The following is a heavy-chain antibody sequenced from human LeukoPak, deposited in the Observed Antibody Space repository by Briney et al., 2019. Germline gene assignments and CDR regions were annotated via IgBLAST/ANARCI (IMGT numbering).Heavy chain of an antibody. Sequence: GASVKVSCKASGYTFTSYGISWVRQAPGQGLEWMGWISAYNGNTNYAQKLQGRVTMTTDTSTSTAYMELRSLRSDDTAVYYCARAPYVVPAATAQTGDYWGQGTLVTVSS. D-gene: IGHD2-2*01. CDR3: ARAPYVVPAATAQTGDY. J-gene: IGHJ4*02. V-gene: IGHV1-18*01. CDR2: ISAYNGNT. CDR1: GYTFTSYG.